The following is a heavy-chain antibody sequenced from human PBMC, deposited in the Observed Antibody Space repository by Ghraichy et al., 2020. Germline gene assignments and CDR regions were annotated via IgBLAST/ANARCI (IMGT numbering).Heavy chain of an antibody. V-gene: IGHV3-74*01. J-gene: IGHJ4*02. CDR1: GFTFNNYW. CDR2: ISSDGSTT. D-gene: IGHD5-18*01. Sequence: LSLTCAASGFTFNNYWMHWVRQAPGKGLVWVSLISSDGSTTRYADSVKGRFTISRDNAKSTLYLQMNSLRAEDTAVYYCVSAMALPGYWGRGPLVTVAS. CDR3: VSAMALPGY.